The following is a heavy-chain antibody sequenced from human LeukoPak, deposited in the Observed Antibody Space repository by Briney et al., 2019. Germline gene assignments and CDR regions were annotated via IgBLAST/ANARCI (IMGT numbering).Heavy chain of an antibody. CDR1: GGSFSGYY. Sequence: SETLSLTCAVYGGSFSGYYWSWIRQPPGKGLEWIGEINHSGSTNYNPSLKSRVTISVDTSKNQFSLKLSSVTAADTAVYYCARARQYCSGGSCYCFDYWGQGTLVTVSS. D-gene: IGHD2-15*01. CDR2: INHSGST. CDR3: ARARQYCSGGSCYCFDY. J-gene: IGHJ4*02. V-gene: IGHV4-34*01.